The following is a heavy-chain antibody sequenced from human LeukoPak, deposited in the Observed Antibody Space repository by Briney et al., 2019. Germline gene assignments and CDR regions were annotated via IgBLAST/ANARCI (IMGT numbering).Heavy chain of an antibody. CDR2: ISSSSSYI. CDR1: GFTFSSYS. CDR3: ARRENWKKLYYYYYYMDV. D-gene: IGHD1-1*01. Sequence: PGGSLRLSCAASGFTFSSYSMNWVRQAPGKGLEWVSSISSSSSYIYYADSVKGRFTISRGNAKNSLYLQMNSLRAEDTAVYYCARRENWKKLYYYYYYMDVWGKGTTVTVSS. V-gene: IGHV3-21*01. J-gene: IGHJ6*03.